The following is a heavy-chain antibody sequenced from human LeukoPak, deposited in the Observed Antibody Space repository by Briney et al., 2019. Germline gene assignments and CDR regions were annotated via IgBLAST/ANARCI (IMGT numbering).Heavy chain of an antibody. CDR2: ISWDGGST. Sequence: PGGSLRLSCAASGCTFDAYTTHWVRQAPGKGLEWFSLISWDGGSTYYADSVKGRFTISRDNSKNSLYLQMNSPRAEDTALYYCAKEHSSGYYLDYWGQGTLVTVSS. D-gene: IGHD3-22*01. CDR3: AKEHSSGYYLDY. CDR1: GCTFDAYT. V-gene: IGHV3-43D*03. J-gene: IGHJ4*02.